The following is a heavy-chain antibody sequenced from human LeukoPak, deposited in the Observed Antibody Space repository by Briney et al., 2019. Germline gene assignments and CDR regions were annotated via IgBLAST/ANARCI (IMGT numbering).Heavy chain of an antibody. V-gene: IGHV3-48*03. D-gene: IGHD3-10*01. J-gene: IGHJ4*02. CDR2: ISSGGSTL. Sequence: GGSLRLSCAASEFTLSNYEMKWVRQAPGKGREWVSYISSGGSTLYYADSVKDRFTISRDNAKNSLYLQMNSLRAEDTAVYYCARDPNYGSGSYADYWGQGTLVTVSS. CDR3: ARDPNYGSGSYADY. CDR1: EFTLSNYE.